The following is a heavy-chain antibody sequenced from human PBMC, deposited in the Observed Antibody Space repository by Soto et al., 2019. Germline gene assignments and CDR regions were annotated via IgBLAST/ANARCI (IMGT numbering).Heavy chain of an antibody. J-gene: IGHJ3*02. V-gene: IGHV4-4*02. D-gene: IGHD3-9*01. CDR1: GGSISRGGYY. CDR3: ARATGNYDILTGYYPQAFDI. CDR2: IYHSGST. Sequence: SETLSLTCTVSGGSISRGGYYWSWVRQPPGKGLEWIGEIYHSGSTNYNPSLKSRVTMSVDKSKNQFSLKLSSVTAADTAVYYCARATGNYDILTGYYPQAFDIWGQGTMVTVSS.